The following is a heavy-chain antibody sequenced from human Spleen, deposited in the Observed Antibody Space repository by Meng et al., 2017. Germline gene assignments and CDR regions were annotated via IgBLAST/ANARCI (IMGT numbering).Heavy chain of an antibody. CDR2: ISTSGTTI. CDR3: ARAYTTILVVPAVNAFDI. D-gene: IGHD2-2*01. V-gene: IGHV3-48*03. CDR1: GFAVSSYE. J-gene: IGHJ3*02. Sequence: GGSLRLSCAASGFAVSSYEMNWVRQAPGKVLEWDSYISTSGTTIYYAASVKGRFTTSRDNAKNSLFLQMKSLRAEDTAVYYCARAYTTILVVPAVNAFDIWGQGTMVTVSS.